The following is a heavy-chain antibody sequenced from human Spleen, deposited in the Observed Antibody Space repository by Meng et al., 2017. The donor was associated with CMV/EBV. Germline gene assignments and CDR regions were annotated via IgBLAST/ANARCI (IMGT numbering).Heavy chain of an antibody. CDR1: GFHFRSYS. CDR3: ASPSGSQGY. CDR2: ISSSSSYI. D-gene: IGHD1-26*01. J-gene: IGHJ4*02. Sequence: GGFGGGCVQPGSSLMLSSDASGFHFRSYSMNWVGQAPGKGLEWVSSISSSSSYIYYADSVKGRFTISRDNAKNSLYLQMNSLRAEDTAVYYCASPSGSQGYWGQGTLVTVSS. V-gene: IGHV3-21*01.